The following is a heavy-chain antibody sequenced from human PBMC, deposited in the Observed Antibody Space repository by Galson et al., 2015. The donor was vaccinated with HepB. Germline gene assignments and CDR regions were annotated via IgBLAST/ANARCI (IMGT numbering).Heavy chain of an antibody. CDR2: IIPILGIA. V-gene: IGHV1-69*10. Sequence: SVKVSCKASGGTFSSYAISWVRQAPGQGIEWMGGIIPILGIANYAQKFQGRVTTTADKSTSTAYMELSSLRSEDTAVYYCARGGREYSGYPLHAWYYYYYMDVWGKGTTVTVSS. CDR1: GGTFSSYA. D-gene: IGHD5-12*01. J-gene: IGHJ6*03. CDR3: ARGGREYSGYPLHAWYYYYYMDV.